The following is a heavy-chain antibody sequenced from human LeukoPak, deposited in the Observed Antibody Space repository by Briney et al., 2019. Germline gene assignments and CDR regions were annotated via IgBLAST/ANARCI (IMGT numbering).Heavy chain of an antibody. CDR1: GFTFSSYW. Sequence: GGSLRLSCAASGFTFSSYWMHWVRQAPGKGLVWVSRINSDGSSTSYADSVKGRFTISRDNAKNTLYLQMNSLRAEDTAVYYCAVTAMATDAFDIWGQGTMVTVSS. V-gene: IGHV3-74*01. CDR2: INSDGSST. CDR3: AVTAMATDAFDI. J-gene: IGHJ3*02. D-gene: IGHD5-18*01.